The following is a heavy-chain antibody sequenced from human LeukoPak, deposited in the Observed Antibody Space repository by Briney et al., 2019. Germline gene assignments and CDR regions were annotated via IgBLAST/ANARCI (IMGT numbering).Heavy chain of an antibody. CDR1: GFTVSDNY. Sequence: GGSLRLSCAASGFTVSDNYMSWVRQAPGKGLEWVSGITKGGNTYYIDSVKGRFTISRDNSNSMVFLQMDSLTADDTALYFCARGGYTYGPGLWGQGTLVTVSS. D-gene: IGHD5-18*01. V-gene: IGHV3-53*01. J-gene: IGHJ4*02. CDR3: ARGGYTYGPGL. CDR2: ITKGGNT.